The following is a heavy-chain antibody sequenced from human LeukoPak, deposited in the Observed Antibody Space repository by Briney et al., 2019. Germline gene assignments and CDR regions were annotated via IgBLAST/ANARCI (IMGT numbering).Heavy chain of an antibody. J-gene: IGHJ4*02. CDR3: ARVRRGSSGWPDY. CDR1: GGSISSYY. CDR2: IYYSGST. D-gene: IGHD6-19*01. Sequence: NTSETLSLTCTVSGGSISSYYWSWIRQPPGKGLEWIGYIYYSGSTNYNPSLKSRVTISVDTSKNQFSLKLSSVTAADTAVYYCARVRRGSSGWPDYWGQGTLVTVSS. V-gene: IGHV4-59*01.